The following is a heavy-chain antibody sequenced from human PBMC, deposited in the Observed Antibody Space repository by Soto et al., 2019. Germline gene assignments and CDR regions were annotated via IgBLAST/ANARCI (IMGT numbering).Heavy chain of an antibody. J-gene: IGHJ4*02. CDR3: ASHCSGGSCYPDY. D-gene: IGHD2-15*01. V-gene: IGHV3-21*01. Sequence: GGSLRLSCAASGFTFSSYSMNWVRQAPGKGLEWVSSISSSSSYIYYADSVKGRFTIARDNAKNSLYLQINSLRAEDTAVYYCASHCSGGSCYPDYWGQGTLVTVSS. CDR1: GFTFSSYS. CDR2: ISSSSSYI.